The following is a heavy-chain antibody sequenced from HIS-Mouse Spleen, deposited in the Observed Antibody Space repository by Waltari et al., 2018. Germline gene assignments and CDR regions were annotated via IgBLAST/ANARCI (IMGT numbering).Heavy chain of an antibody. CDR2: IKEDGSAK. J-gene: IGHJ5*02. Sequence: EVQLVESGGGLVQPGGSLRLSCAASGFTFSSYWMSWVRQAPGEGLDGVANIKEDGSAKYYVDSVKGRFTISRDNAKNSLYLQMNSLRAEDTAVYYCARERRGPGWFDPWGQGTLVTFSS. CDR1: GFTFSSYW. CDR3: ARERRGPGWFDP. D-gene: IGHD5-12*01. V-gene: IGHV3-7*01.